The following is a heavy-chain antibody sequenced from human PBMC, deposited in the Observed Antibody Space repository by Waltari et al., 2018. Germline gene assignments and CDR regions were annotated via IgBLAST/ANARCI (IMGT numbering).Heavy chain of an antibody. V-gene: IGHV1-69*01. CDR2: IIPIFGTA. D-gene: IGHD2-15*01. J-gene: IGHJ6*02. CDR3: ARSGYCSGGRCYYYGMDF. Sequence: QVQLVQAGAEVKKPGSSVKVSCKASGGTFSSYAIGWVRQAPGQGLEWMGGIIPIFGTANYAQKFQGRVTITADESTSTAYMELSSLRSEDTAVYYCARSGYCSGGRCYYYGMDFWGQGTTVTVSS. CDR1: GGTFSSYA.